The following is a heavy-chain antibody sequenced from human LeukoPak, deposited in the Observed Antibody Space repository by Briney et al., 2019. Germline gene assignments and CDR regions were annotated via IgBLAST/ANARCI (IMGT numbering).Heavy chain of an antibody. CDR3: ARLRGGDGYNTYYFDY. D-gene: IGHD5-24*01. CDR2: IYPGDSDT. CDR1: RYSFTTYW. V-gene: IGHV5-51*01. Sequence: GESLKISCKGSRYSFTTYWIAWVRQMPGKGLEWMGIIYPGDSDTTYSPSFQGQVTISADRSISTAYLQWSSLKASDTAMYYCARLRGGDGYNTYYFDYWGQGTLVTVSS. J-gene: IGHJ4*02.